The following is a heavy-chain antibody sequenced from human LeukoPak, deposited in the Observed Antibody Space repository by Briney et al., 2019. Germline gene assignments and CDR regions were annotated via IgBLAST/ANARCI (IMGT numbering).Heavy chain of an antibody. V-gene: IGHV4-30-2*01. CDR3: ARGLTYYYDSSGYYIDAFDI. J-gene: IGHJ3*02. Sequence: PSQTLSLTCAVSGGSIGSGGYSWSWIRQPPGKGLEWIGYIYHSGSTYYNPSLKSRVTISVDRSKNQFSLKLSSVTAADTAVYYCARGLTYYYDSSGYYIDAFDIWGQGTMVTVSS. CDR2: IYHSGST. D-gene: IGHD3-22*01. CDR1: GGSIGSGGYS.